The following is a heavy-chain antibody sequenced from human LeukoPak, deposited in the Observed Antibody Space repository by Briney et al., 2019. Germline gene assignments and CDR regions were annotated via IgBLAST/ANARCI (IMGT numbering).Heavy chain of an antibody. Sequence: GGSLRLSCAASGFTCSSYGMHWVRQAPGKGLEWVAVIWYDGSNKYYADSVKGRFTISRDNSKNTLYLQMNSLRAEDTALYYCARDLSGSYVFDYWGQGTLVTVSS. CDR2: IWYDGSNK. J-gene: IGHJ4*02. CDR1: GFTCSSYG. CDR3: ARDLSGSYVFDY. V-gene: IGHV3-33*01. D-gene: IGHD1-26*01.